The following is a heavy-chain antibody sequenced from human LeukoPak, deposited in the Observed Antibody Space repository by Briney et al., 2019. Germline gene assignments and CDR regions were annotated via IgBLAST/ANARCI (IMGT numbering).Heavy chain of an antibody. CDR1: GFTFSSYA. D-gene: IGHD6-6*01. Sequence: GGSLRLSCAASGFTFSSYAMHWVRQAPGKGLEWVAVISYDGSNKYYADSVKGRFTISRDNSKNTLYLQMNSLRAEDTAVYYCARDGPEYHIGYWGQGTLVTVSS. CDR3: ARDGPEYHIGY. V-gene: IGHV3-30-3*01. J-gene: IGHJ4*02. CDR2: ISYDGSNK.